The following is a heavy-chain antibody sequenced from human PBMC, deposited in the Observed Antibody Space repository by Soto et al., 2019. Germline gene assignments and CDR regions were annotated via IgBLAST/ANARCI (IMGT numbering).Heavy chain of an antibody. J-gene: IGHJ4*02. CDR3: TRVYSSSYHYFDY. CDR2: IYSAGSA. CDR1: GFTVSSYH. D-gene: IGHD6-13*01. V-gene: IGHV3-66*01. Sequence: EVQLVESGGGLVQPGGSLRLSCAASGFTVSSYHMSWVRQAPGKGLEWVSIIYSAGSADFADSVKGRFTISRDNSKNTLYLQRSSLRAEDTAVYDCTRVYSSSYHYFDYWGQGTLVTVSS.